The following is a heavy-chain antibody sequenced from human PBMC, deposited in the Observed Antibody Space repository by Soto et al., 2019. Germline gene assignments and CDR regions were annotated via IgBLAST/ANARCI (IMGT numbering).Heavy chain of an antibody. CDR2: IYYSGST. CDR1: GGSISSGGYY. Sequence: PSETLSLTCTVSGGSISSGGYYWSWIRQHPGKGLEWIGYIYYSGSTYYNPSLKSRVTISVDTSKNQFSLKLSSVTAADTAVYYCARDLGGPLSEHYYLMDVWGQGTTVTVSS. J-gene: IGHJ6*02. V-gene: IGHV4-31*03. CDR3: ARDLGGPLSEHYYLMDV. D-gene: IGHD3-16*01.